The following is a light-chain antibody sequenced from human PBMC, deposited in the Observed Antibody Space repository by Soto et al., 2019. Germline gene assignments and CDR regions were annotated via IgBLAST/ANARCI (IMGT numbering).Light chain of an antibody. V-gene: IGKV3-11*01. Sequence: EIVLTQSPATLSLSQGERATLSCRASQSVSSYLAWYHQKPGQAPKLLIYDASNWDTGIPSRFSGSGSGTEFTLTISSLQPDDFATYYCQQYNSYPITFGQGTRLEIK. J-gene: IGKJ5*01. CDR3: QQYNSYPIT. CDR2: DAS. CDR1: QSVSSY.